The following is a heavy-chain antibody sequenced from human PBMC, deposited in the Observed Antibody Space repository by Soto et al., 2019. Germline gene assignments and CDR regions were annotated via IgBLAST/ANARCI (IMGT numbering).Heavy chain of an antibody. Sequence: SETLSLTCTVSGGSISSGDYYWSWIRQPPGKGLEWIGYIYYSGSTYYNPSLKSRVTISVDTSKNQYSLKLSSVTAADKAVYYCARGWNRVYDSSGYLDIWGQGTMVNVSS. CDR1: GGSISSGDYY. CDR3: ARGWNRVYDSSGYLDI. D-gene: IGHD3-22*01. V-gene: IGHV4-30-4*01. CDR2: IYYSGST. J-gene: IGHJ3*02.